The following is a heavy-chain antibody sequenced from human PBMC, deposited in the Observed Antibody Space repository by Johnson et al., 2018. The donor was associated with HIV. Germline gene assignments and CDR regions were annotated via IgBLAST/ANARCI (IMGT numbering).Heavy chain of an antibody. V-gene: IGHV3-7*01. CDR3: ARDHSGYDSVTAAFDI. Sequence: VQLVESGGGLVQPGGSLRLSCAASGFTVSSNYMSWVRQAPGKGLEWVANIKQDGSEKYYVDSVKGRFTISRDNAKNSLYLEMNSLRAEDTAGYYCARDHSGYDSVTAAFDIWGQGTMVTVSS. J-gene: IGHJ3*02. D-gene: IGHD5-12*01. CDR2: IKQDGSEK. CDR1: GFTVSSNY.